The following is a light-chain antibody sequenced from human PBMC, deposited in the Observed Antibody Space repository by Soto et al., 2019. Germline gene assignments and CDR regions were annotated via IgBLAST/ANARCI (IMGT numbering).Light chain of an antibody. V-gene: IGLV2-23*02. J-gene: IGLJ3*02. CDR3: CSYAGSATWV. CDR1: NSDVGNYNV. CDR2: EVT. Sequence: QSVLTQPASVSGSPGQSITISCTGTNSDVGNYNVVSWYQQHPGKAPKLMMYEVTKRPSGVSNRFSGSKSGNTASLTISGLQAEDVADYYCCSYAGSATWVFGGGTKLTVL.